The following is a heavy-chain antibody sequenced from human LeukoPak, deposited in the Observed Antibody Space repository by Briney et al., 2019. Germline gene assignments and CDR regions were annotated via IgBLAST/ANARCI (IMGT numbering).Heavy chain of an antibody. V-gene: IGHV4-34*01. CDR2: INPSGST. J-gene: IGHJ3*02. CDR3: ARDRRWRYQLLSDDAFDI. D-gene: IGHD2-2*01. Sequence: SETLSLTCAVYGGSFSGYYWSWIRQPPGKGLEWSGEINPSGSTNYNPSLKSRVTISVDTSKNQFSLKLSSVTAADTAVYYCARDRRWRYQLLSDDAFDIWGQRTMVTVSS. CDR1: GGSFSGYY.